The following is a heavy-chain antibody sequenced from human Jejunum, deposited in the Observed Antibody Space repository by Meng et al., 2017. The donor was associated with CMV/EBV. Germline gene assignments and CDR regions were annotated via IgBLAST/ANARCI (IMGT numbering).Heavy chain of an antibody. V-gene: IGHV1-2*07. D-gene: IGHD3-22*01. CDR2: INPNSGGT. J-gene: IGHJ4*02. Sequence: VRQAPGQGLQWMGWINPNSGGTNYAHKFQGRVTLTRDTSISTAYMELSSLRSDDTAVYYCARALQLTSPNYYDSTGYYFDLDYFDSWGQGTLVT. CDR3: ARALQLTSPNYYDSTGYYFDLDYFDS.